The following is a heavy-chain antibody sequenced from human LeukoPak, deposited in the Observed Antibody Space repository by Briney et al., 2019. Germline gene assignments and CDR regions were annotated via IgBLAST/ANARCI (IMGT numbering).Heavy chain of an antibody. V-gene: IGHV3-7*05. CDR1: GFTFSSHW. CDR2: IKTDGGDK. CDR3: ARHSDRRDDY. Sequence: GGSLRLSCAASGFTFSSHWMTWVRQAPGKVLQWVASIKTDGGDKYYVGSVKGRFIISRDNAKNSLFLQMSSLGVGDTAVYYCARHSDRRDDYWGQGMLVTVSS. J-gene: IGHJ4*02.